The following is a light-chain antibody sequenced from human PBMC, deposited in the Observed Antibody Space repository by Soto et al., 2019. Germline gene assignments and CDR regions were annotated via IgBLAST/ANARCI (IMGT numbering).Light chain of an antibody. CDR2: GAS. CDR3: QQYNNWPYT. Sequence: EIVMTQSPATLSVSPGARATLSCRASQSVSSNLAWYQQKPAQAPRLLIYGASTRATGIPARFSGSGSGTEFTLTISSLQSEDFAVYYCQQYNNWPYTFGQGTKLEIK. CDR1: QSVSSN. V-gene: IGKV3-15*01. J-gene: IGKJ2*01.